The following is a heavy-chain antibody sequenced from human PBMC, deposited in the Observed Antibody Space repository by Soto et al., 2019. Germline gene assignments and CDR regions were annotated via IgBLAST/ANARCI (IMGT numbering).Heavy chain of an antibody. J-gene: IGHJ5*02. CDR1: GFTVSSSH. D-gene: IGHD3-10*01. V-gene: IGHV3-53*01. CDR2: IYSGGNS. Sequence: GGSLRLSCTTSGFTVSSSHMSWVRQAPGKGLDWVSVIYSGGNSYYAVSVQGRFTISRDNSKNTVYLQMNSLRGEDTAIYYCARLGPYGSETYSFRYNWFDPWGHGTTVTVSS. CDR3: ARLGPYGSETYSFRYNWFDP.